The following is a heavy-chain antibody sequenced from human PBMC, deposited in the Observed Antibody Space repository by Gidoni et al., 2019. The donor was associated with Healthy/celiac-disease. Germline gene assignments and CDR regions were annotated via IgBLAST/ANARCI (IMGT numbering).Heavy chain of an antibody. CDR1: GFTFSSYW. D-gene: IGHD6-19*01. CDR3: AREYSSGNGMDV. CDR2: IKQDGSEK. J-gene: IGHJ6*02. Sequence: EVQLVESGGGWVQPGGSLRLSCEASGFTFSSYWMSGVRQAPGKGLGWVANIKQDGSEKYYVDSVKGRFTISRDNAKNSLYLQMNSLRAEDTAVYYCAREYSSGNGMDVWGQGTTVTVSS. V-gene: IGHV3-7*01.